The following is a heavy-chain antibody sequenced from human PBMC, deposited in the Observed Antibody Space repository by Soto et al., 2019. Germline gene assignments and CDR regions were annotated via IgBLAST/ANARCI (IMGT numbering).Heavy chain of an antibody. J-gene: IGHJ3*02. CDR2: ISGSGGST. CDR1: RFTFSSYA. V-gene: IGHV3-23*01. D-gene: IGHD6-13*01. Sequence: EVQLLESGGGLVQPGGSLRLSCAASRFTFSSYAMSWVRQAPGKGPEWVSAISGSGGSTYYADSVKGRFTISRDNSKNTLYLQMNSLRAEDTTVYYCAKSGGLVAAPGTTPFDDAFDIWGQGTMVTVSS. CDR3: AKSGGLVAAPGTTPFDDAFDI.